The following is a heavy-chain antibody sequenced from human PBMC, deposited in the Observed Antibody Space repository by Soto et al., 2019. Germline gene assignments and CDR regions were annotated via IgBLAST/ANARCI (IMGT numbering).Heavy chain of an antibody. CDR3: ATDPYDSLRGAFDI. V-gene: IGHV3-23*01. Sequence: PGGARGLSCAASGVTLSSYARSGVREAPGKGLEWVSAISGSGGSTYYADSVKGRFTISRDHSKNTLYLQMNSLRAEDTAVYYCATDPYDSLRGAFDIWGQGTIVTV. CDR1: GVTLSSYA. J-gene: IGHJ3*02. D-gene: IGHD3-22*01. CDR2: ISGSGGST.